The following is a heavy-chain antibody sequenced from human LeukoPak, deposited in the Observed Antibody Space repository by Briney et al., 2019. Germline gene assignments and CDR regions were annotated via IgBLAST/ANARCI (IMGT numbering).Heavy chain of an antibody. J-gene: IGHJ4*02. V-gene: IGHV3-7*04. Sequence: PGGSLRLSCVASGFPFSDYWMTWVRQAPGQALEWVAKINQDGREQHFVDSVKGRFTISRDNAKNSLYLQMDSLRGEDTAVYYCAGGALDYWGQGTLVTVSS. CDR1: GFPFSDYW. CDR2: INQDGREQ. CDR3: AGGALDY.